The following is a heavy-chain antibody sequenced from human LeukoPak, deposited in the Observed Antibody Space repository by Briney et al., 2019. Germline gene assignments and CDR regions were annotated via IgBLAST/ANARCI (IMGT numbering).Heavy chain of an antibody. CDR2: INPNSGGT. CDR1: GYTFTSYY. D-gene: IGHD6-6*01. V-gene: IGHV1-2*02. CDR3: ARPRGYSSSDFDY. Sequence: ASVKVSCKASGYTFTSYYMHWVRQAPGQGLEWMGWINPNSGGTNYAQKFQGRVTMTRDTSISTAYMELSRLRSDDTAVYYCARPRGYSSSDFDYWGQGTLVTVPS. J-gene: IGHJ4*02.